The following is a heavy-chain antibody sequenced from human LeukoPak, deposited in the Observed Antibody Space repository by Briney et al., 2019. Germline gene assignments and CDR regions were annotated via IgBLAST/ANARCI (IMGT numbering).Heavy chain of an antibody. CDR3: ANLGLYCSSTSCYGKQIDY. V-gene: IGHV3-23*01. J-gene: IGHJ4*02. CDR2: ISGSGGST. D-gene: IGHD2-2*01. Sequence: PGGSLRLSCAASGFTFSSYAMSWVRQAPGKGLEWVSAISGSGGSTYYADSVKGRFTISRDNSKNTLYLQMNSLRAEDTAVYYCANLGLYCSSTSCYGKQIDYWGQGTLVTVSS. CDR1: GFTFSSYA.